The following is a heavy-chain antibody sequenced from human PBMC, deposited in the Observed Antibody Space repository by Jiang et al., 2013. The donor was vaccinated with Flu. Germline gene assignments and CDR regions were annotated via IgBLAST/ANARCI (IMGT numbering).Heavy chain of an antibody. D-gene: IGHD3-3*01. V-gene: IGHV3-30-3*01. CDR2: NK. J-gene: IGHJ4*02. CDR3: ARDVSRFLEILDY. Sequence: NKYYADSVKGRFTISRDNSKNTLYLQMNSLRAEDTAVYYCARDVSRFLEILDYWGQGTLVTVSS.